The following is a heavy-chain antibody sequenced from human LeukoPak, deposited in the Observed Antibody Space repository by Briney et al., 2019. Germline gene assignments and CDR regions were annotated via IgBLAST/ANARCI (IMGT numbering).Heavy chain of an antibody. J-gene: IGHJ4*02. CDR2: ISAYNGNT. CDR3: ARDGKGYCSSTSCSTFDY. V-gene: IGHV1-18*01. Sequence: ASVKVSCKASGYTFTSYGISWVRQAPGQGLEWMGWISAYNGNTNYAQKLQSRATMTTDTSTSTAYMELRSLRSDDTAVYYCARDGKGYCSSTSCSTFDYWGQGTLVTVSS. CDR1: GYTFTSYG. D-gene: IGHD2-2*01.